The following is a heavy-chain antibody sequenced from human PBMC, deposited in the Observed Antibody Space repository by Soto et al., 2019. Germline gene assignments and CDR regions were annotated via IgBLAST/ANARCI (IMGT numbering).Heavy chain of an antibody. CDR2: ISYDGSNK. Sequence: VGSLRLSCAASGFTFSSYGMHWVRQAPGKGLEWVAVISYDGSNKYYADSVKGRFTISRDNSKKTLYLQMNSLRAEDTAVYYCAKDRVPFVRGSSYLEPWGQGTLVTVSS. V-gene: IGHV3-30*18. J-gene: IGHJ5*02. D-gene: IGHD6-6*01. CDR3: AKDRVPFVRGSSYLEP. CDR1: GFTFSSYG.